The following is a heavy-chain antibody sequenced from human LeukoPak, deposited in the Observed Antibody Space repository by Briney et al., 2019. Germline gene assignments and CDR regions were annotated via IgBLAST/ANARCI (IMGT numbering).Heavy chain of an antibody. J-gene: IGHJ4*02. CDR1: GYNFYTFG. V-gene: IGHV1-2*02. CDR2: ITPNSGGT. D-gene: IGHD3-9*01. CDR3: ARSRDYDILPY. Sequence: ASVKVSCKTSGYNFYTFGIRWVRQAPGQGLEWMGWITPNSGGTNYAQKFQGRVTMTRDTSISTAYMELSRLRSDDTAVYYCARSRDYDILPYWGQGTLVTVSS.